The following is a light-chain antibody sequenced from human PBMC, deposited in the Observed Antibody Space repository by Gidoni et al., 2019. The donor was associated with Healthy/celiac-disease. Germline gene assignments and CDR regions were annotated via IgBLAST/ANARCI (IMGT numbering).Light chain of an antibody. CDR3: QQYNNWPRT. CDR1: QSVSSN. Sequence: EIVMTQSPATLSVSPGERATLSCRASQSVSSNLAWYQQKPGQAPRLLIYGASTRATGIPARFSGSGSGTEFTLNIRGVQSEDFAVYYCQQYNNWPRTFGQGTKLEIK. V-gene: IGKV3-15*01. J-gene: IGKJ2*01. CDR2: GAS.